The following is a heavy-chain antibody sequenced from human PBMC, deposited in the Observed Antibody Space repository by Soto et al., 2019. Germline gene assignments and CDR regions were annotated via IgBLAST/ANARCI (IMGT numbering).Heavy chain of an antibody. CDR3: AREIVTAGGNNYFDP. Sequence: QVQLQESGPRLVKPSESLSLTCGVSGGTVASSHWWSWVRQSPGRGLEWIGNVYHTGDTNFNPSLQSRVTVSVDKSNNPFSLRLTSVTAADTAVYFCAREIVTAGGNNYFDPWGPGTLVTVSS. V-gene: IGHV4-4*02. D-gene: IGHD2-21*02. J-gene: IGHJ5*02. CDR1: GGTVASSHW. CDR2: VYHTGDT.